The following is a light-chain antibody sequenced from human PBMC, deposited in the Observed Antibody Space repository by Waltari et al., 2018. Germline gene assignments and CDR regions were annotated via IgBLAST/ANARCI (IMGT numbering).Light chain of an antibody. J-gene: IGKJ1*01. CDR3: QHYVSRPAT. V-gene: IGKV3-20*01. CDR1: QSVSRS. Sequence: EIVLTKSPGTLSLSPGERATIICRASQSVSRSLAWYQQKPGQAPRLLIYGASTRATGIADRFSGGGSGTDFSLTISSLEPEDFAVYYCQHYVSRPATFGQGTKVEIK. CDR2: GAS.